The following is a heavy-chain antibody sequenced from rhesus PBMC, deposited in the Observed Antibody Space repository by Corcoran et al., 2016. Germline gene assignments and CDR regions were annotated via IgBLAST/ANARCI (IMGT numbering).Heavy chain of an antibody. D-gene: IGHD3-9*01. CDR1: GGSFSGYY. CDR3: ARGQGYFSF. J-gene: IGHJ4*01. Sequence: QVQLQESGPGRVKPSETLSLTCAVSGGSFSGYYWGWIRQPPGKGLEWIGYNRVSSGSTDYNPSLKSRFTISTDTSKNQFSPKLSSVTAADTAVYYCARGQGYFSFWGQGVLVTVSS. CDR2: NRVSSGST. V-gene: IGHV4-165*01.